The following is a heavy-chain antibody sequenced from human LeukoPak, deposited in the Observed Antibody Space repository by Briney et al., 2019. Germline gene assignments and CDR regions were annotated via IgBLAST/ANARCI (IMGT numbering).Heavy chain of an antibody. CDR2: IDGDDEK. D-gene: IGHD3-10*01. J-gene: IGHJ6*02. CDR1: GFSLSTNAMC. Sequence: SCPTLVNPTQTLTLTCSFSGFSLSTNAMCVTWIRQPPGEALEWLALIDGDDEKYYSTSLKTRLTISKDTSKNQVVLTMTNMDPVDTATYYCARVPLYYFASGSYYGARYYFYGMDVWGQGTTVIVSS. CDR3: ARVPLYYFASGSYYGARYYFYGMDV. V-gene: IGHV2-70*01.